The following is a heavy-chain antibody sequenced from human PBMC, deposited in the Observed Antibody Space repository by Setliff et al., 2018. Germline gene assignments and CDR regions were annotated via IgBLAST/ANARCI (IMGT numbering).Heavy chain of an antibody. V-gene: IGHV3-21*01. Sequence: PGGSLRLSCAASGFTFSSYSMNWVRQAPGKGLEWVSSISSSSYIYYADSVKGRFTISRDNAKNSLYLQMNSLRAEDTAVYYCARERGDTIFGVVTEMGYWGQGTLVTVSS. CDR3: ARERGDTIFGVVTEMGY. CDR2: ISSSSYI. J-gene: IGHJ4*02. CDR1: GFTFSSYS. D-gene: IGHD3-3*01.